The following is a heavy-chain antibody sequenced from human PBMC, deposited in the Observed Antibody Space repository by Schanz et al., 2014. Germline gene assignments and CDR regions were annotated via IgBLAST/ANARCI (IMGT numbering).Heavy chain of an antibody. CDR1: GGTFSTYT. J-gene: IGHJ5*02. CDR3: AREVGLYDRGWFDP. CDR2: IIPILGIA. Sequence: QVQLVQSGAEVKKPGSSVKVSCKASGGTFSTYTISWVRQAPGQGLEWMGRIIPILGIANYAQKFQGRVTITADKSSDTAYMELSSLRSEDTAVYYCAREVGLYDRGWFDPCGQGTLVTVSS. V-gene: IGHV1-69*08. D-gene: IGHD3-22*01.